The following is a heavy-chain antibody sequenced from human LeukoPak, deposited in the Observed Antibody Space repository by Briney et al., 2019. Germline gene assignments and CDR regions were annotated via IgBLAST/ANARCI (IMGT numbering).Heavy chain of an antibody. J-gene: IGHJ4*02. CDR3: ARGSTYYDSSGQVPFDY. CDR1: GFTFGDYA. CDR2: ISSSSSTI. V-gene: IGHV3-48*01. Sequence: GGSLRLSCTASGFTFGDYAMSWIRQAPGKGLEWVSYISSSSSTIYYADSVKGRFTISRDNAKNSLYLQMNSLRAEDTAVYYCARGSTYYDSSGQVPFDYWGQGTLVTVSS. D-gene: IGHD3-22*01.